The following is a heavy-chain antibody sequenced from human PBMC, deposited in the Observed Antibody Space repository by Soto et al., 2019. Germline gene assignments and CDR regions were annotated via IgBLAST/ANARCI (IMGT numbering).Heavy chain of an antibody. CDR1: GGSISSRSYY. J-gene: IGHJ4*02. D-gene: IGHD4-4*01. Sequence: SETLSLTCTVSGGSISSRSYYWGWIRQPPGKGLEWIGSIYYSGSTYYNPSLKSRVTISVDTSKNQFSLKLSSVTAADTAVYYGGRQNDYSNYFLFDYWGQGTLVTVSS. CDR2: IYYSGST. V-gene: IGHV4-39*01. CDR3: GRQNDYSNYFLFDY.